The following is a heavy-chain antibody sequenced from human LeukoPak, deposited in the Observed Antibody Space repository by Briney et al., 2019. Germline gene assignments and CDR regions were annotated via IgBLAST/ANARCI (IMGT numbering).Heavy chain of an antibody. CDR1: GDSISSYY. CDR2: TSYSGST. V-gene: IGHV4-59*01. J-gene: IGHJ4*02. CDR3: ARGGGPSGYCSGGSCYFDY. D-gene: IGHD2-15*01. Sequence: SETLSLTCTVSGDSISSYYWSWIRQPPGKGLEWIGYTSYSGSTNYNPSLKSRVTISVDTSKNQFSLKLSSVTAADTAVYYCARGGGPSGYCSGGSCYFDYWGQGTLVTVSS.